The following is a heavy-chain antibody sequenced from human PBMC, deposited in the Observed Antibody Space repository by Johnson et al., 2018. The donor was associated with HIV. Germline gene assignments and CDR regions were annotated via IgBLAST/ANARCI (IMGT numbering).Heavy chain of an antibody. CDR3: AKERGIVVVRDALDI. CDR2: IRYDGSNK. J-gene: IGHJ3*02. Sequence: QMQLVESGGGVVQPGGSLRLSCAASGFTFSSYGMHWVRQAPGKGLEWVAFIRYDGSNKYYADSVKGRFTISRDNSKNTLYLQMNSLRAEDTAVYYCAKERGIVVVRDALDIWGQGTMVTVSS. CDR1: GFTFSSYG. V-gene: IGHV3-30*02. D-gene: IGHD3-22*01.